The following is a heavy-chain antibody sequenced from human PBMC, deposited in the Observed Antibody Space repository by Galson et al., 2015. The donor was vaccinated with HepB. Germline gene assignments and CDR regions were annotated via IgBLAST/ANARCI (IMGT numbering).Heavy chain of an antibody. CDR1: GFTFSSYG. V-gene: IGHV3-30*18. Sequence: SLRLSCAASGFTFSSYGMHWVRQAPGKGLKWVAVISYDGSNKYYADSVKGRFTISRDNSKNTLYLQMNSLRAEDTAVYYCAKVSGDYGDPVPDYWGQGTLVTVSS. CDR3: AKVSGDYGDPVPDY. D-gene: IGHD4-17*01. CDR2: ISYDGSNK. J-gene: IGHJ4*02.